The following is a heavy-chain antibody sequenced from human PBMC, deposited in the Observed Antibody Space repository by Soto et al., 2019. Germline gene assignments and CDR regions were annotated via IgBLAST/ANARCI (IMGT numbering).Heavy chain of an antibody. CDR3: ARGRSEGATTYNWFDP. CDR1: GGTFSSYA. D-gene: IGHD1-26*01. Sequence: QVQLVQSGAEVKKPGSSVKVSCKASGGTFSSYAISWVRQAPGQGLEWMGGIIPIFGTANYAQKYQGRVTITEDESTSTAYMELSSLRSEDTAVYYCARGRSEGATTYNWFDPWGQGTLVTVSS. J-gene: IGHJ5*02. V-gene: IGHV1-69*01. CDR2: IIPIFGTA.